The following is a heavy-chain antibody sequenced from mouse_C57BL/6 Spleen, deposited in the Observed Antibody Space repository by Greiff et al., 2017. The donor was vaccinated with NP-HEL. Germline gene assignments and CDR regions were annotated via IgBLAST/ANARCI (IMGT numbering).Heavy chain of an antibody. CDR3: AVITTVVADFDY. V-gene: IGHV1-26*01. D-gene: IGHD1-1*01. CDR2: INPNNGGT. J-gene: IGHJ2*01. CDR1: GYTFTDYY. Sequence: VQLQQSGPELVKPGASVKISCKASGYTFTDYYMNWVKQSHGKSLEWIGDINPNNGGTSYNQKFKGKATLTVDKSSSTAYMELRSLTSEDSAVYDCAVITTVVADFDYWGQGTTLTVSS.